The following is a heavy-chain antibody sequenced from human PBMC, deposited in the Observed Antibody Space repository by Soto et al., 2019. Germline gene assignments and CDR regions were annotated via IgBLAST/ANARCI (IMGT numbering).Heavy chain of an antibody. CDR3: AYENSMTPRCFDS. D-gene: IGHD4-17*01. CDR2: IYWKDDK. CDR1: GFSISTNGVG. V-gene: IGHV2-5*01. Sequence: QITVKASGPTLVKATQALTLTCTFSGFSISTNGVGVGWIRQPPGKALDWLALIYWKDDKRYSPSLKSGLTIPQDTCNNQVVLTMTNMDPVDTGTYDCAYENSMTPRCFDSWGQRILAIVSA. J-gene: IGHJ4*02.